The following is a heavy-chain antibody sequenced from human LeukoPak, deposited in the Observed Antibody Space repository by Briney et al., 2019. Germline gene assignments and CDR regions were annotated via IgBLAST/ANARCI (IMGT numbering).Heavy chain of an antibody. D-gene: IGHD4-11*01. CDR3: ARAANDYSNKYYFDY. CDR1: GFTFSS. J-gene: IGHJ4*02. Sequence: GGSLRLSCAASGFTFSSMNWVRQAPGKGLEWVSSTSSSSSYIYYADSVKGRFTISRDNAKNSLYLQMNSLRAEDTAVYYCARAANDYSNKYYFDYWGQGTLVTVSS. CDR2: TSSSSSYI. V-gene: IGHV3-21*01.